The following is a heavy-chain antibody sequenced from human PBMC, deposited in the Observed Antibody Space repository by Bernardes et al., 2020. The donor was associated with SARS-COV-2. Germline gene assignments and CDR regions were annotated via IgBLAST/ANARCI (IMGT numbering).Heavy chain of an antibody. Sequence: GGSLRLSCTTSGFSYTDYTLHWIRHTPGKGLEWVCLIRWNLGHIFYADSVRGRFTVSADNSKNSLYLQMSSLRTDDTALYFCTKEMGTMFFDFWGHGTLVTVSS. CDR2: IRWNLGHI. V-gene: IGHV3-43*01. CDR3: TKEMGTMFFDF. J-gene: IGHJ4*01. CDR1: GFSYTDYT. D-gene: IGHD1-1*01.